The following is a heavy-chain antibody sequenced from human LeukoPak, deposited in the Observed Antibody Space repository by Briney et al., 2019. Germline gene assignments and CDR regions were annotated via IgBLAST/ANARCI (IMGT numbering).Heavy chain of an antibody. D-gene: IGHD3-3*01. CDR1: GGSFSGYY. V-gene: IGHV4-59*08. J-gene: IGHJ5*02. Sequence: PSETLSLTCAVYGGSFSGYYWSWIRQPPGKGLEWIGYIYYSGSTNYNPSLKSRVTISVDTSKNQFSLKLSSVTAADTAVYYCARHITIFGVAANNWFDPWGQGTLVTVSS. CDR2: IYYSGST. CDR3: ARHITIFGVAANNWFDP.